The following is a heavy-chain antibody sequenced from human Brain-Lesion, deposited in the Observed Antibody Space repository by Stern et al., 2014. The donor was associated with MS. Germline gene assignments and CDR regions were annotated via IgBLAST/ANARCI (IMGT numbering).Heavy chain of an antibody. D-gene: IGHD2-2*01. V-gene: IGHV4-61*02. CDR2: IFKSGTT. CDR3: ARGRVVPGFQYYATDV. Sequence: QLQLQESGPGLVKPSQTLSLSCTVSGGSISSGGYYWSWIRQPAGKGLEWIGRIFKSGTTSYNPSPKSRVTISIDTSKNQFSLRLNSMTAADTAVYYCARGRVVPGFQYYATDVWGQGTTVIVSS. CDR1: GGSISSGGYY. J-gene: IGHJ6*02.